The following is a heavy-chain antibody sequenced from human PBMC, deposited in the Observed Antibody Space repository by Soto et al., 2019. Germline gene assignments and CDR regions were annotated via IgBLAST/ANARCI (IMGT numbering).Heavy chain of an antibody. J-gene: IGHJ6*02. Sequence: HVRLVESGGGVVQPGRSLRLSCAASGFTFRNFGFHWVRQAPGKGLEWVALVWYDGTNKYYAESLKGRVSISRDNSKNTLYLEMKSLRAEDTAVYYCARDGDVEGGPPPKDYAMDVWGQGTTVTVSS. CDR1: GFTFRNFG. D-gene: IGHD3-10*01. V-gene: IGHV3-33*08. CDR2: VWYDGTNK. CDR3: ARDGDVEGGPPPKDYAMDV.